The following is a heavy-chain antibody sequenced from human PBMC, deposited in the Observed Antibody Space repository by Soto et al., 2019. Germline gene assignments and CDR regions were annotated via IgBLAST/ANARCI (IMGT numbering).Heavy chain of an antibody. CDR3: ARRARTATTNWGAFDV. V-gene: IGHV3-23*01. D-gene: IGHD1-7*01. J-gene: IGHJ3*01. CDR2: ISYSADKT. Sequence: EVQLLESGGGLVQPGGSLRLSCAASGFTFNTYVMNWVRQAPGKGLEWVSTISYSADKTHYADSVKGRFTISRDNSRDTLFLQMTRLRADDAAVYYCARRARTATTNWGAFDVWGQGTMVTVSS. CDR1: GFTFNTYV.